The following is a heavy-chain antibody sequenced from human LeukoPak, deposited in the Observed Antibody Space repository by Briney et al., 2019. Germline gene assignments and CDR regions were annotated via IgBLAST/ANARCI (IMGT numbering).Heavy chain of an antibody. Sequence: PSETLSLTCAVYGGSFSGYYWSWIRQPPGKGLEWIGEINHSGSTNYNPSLKSRVTISVDTSKNQFSLKLSSVTAADTAVYYCARVDRSDYFAWLYKYNWFDPWGREPWSPSPQ. J-gene: IGHJ5*02. V-gene: IGHV4-34*01. CDR2: INHSGST. CDR3: ARVDRSDYFAWLYKYNWFDP. CDR1: GGSFSGYY. D-gene: IGHD3-9*01.